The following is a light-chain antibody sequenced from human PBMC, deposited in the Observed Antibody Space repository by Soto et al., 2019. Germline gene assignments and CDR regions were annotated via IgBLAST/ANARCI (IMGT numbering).Light chain of an antibody. CDR2: DAS. J-gene: IGKJ5*01. CDR3: QQYDNLPIT. Sequence: DIQMTQSPSPLSASVGDRVTITCQASQDISNYLNWYQQKPGKAPKLLIYDASNLETGVPSRFSGSGSGTYFTFTISSLQPEDIATYYCQQYDNLPITFGQGTRLEIK. V-gene: IGKV1-33*01. CDR1: QDISNY.